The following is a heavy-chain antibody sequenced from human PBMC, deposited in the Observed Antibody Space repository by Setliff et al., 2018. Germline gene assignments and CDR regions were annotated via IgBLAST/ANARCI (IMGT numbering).Heavy chain of an antibody. V-gene: IGHV4-61*09. J-gene: IGHJ2*01. Sequence: PSETLSLTCSVSGGSISSGGFYWSWIRQSAGRGLEWIGHFHTGGTNYYNPSLESRVTMSVDMSKSQFYLKLDSVTASDTAVYYCARTSTGRYFDLWGRGTLVTVSS. CDR3: ARTSTGRYFDL. CDR1: GGSISSGGFY. D-gene: IGHD2-2*01. CDR2: FHTGGTN.